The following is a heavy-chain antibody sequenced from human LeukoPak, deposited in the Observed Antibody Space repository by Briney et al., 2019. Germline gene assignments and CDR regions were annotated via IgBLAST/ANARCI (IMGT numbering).Heavy chain of an antibody. CDR1: GFTFSSYA. V-gene: IGHV3-30-3*01. Sequence: GGSLRLSCAAPGFTFSSYAMHWVRQAPGKGLEWVAVISYDGSTKYYADSVKGRFTISRDNSKNTLYLQMNSLRAEDTAVYYCARDATPLAITIFGVVINAPDYFDYWGQGTLVTVSS. J-gene: IGHJ4*02. CDR2: ISYDGSTK. CDR3: ARDATPLAITIFGVVINAPDYFDY. D-gene: IGHD3-3*01.